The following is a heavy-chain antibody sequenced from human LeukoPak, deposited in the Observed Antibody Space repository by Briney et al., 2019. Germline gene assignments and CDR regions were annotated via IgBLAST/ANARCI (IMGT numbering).Heavy chain of an antibody. CDR3: ARYPGGITGAGSGRYFDY. D-gene: IGHD3-10*01. J-gene: IGHJ4*02. CDR2: IWYDGSNK. CDR1: GFTFSSYV. Sequence: KPGGPLRLSCAASGFTFSSYVMHWVRQAPGKGLECVALIWYDGSNKYHADSVKGRFTISRDNSKTTLYLQMNSLRAEDTAVYYCARYPGGITGAGSGRYFDYWGQGTLVTVSS. V-gene: IGHV3-33*01.